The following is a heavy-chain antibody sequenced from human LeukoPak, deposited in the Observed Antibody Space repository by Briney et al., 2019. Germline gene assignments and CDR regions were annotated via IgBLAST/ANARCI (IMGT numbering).Heavy chain of an antibody. CDR2: IHPSGML. CDR3: SRGLDSRKLGY. D-gene: IGHD3-22*01. CDR1: GASFNGDDQY. J-gene: IGHJ4*02. V-gene: IGHV4-31*03. Sequence: PSETLSLTRTVSGASFNGDDQYWNWIRQSPGKGLEWIGSIHPSGMLYNNPSLESRVTMSRDTSKNQFSLNLNSVTAADTAVYFCSRGLDSRKLGYWGQGILVTVSS.